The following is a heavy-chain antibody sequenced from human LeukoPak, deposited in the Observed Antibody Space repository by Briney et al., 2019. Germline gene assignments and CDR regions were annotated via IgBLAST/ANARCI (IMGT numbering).Heavy chain of an antibody. V-gene: IGHV4-31*03. CDR1: GGSISSGGYY. J-gene: IGHJ6*02. CDR2: IYYSGST. CDR3: GGSGKYYYYGMDV. Sequence: SETLSLTCTVSGGSISSGGYYWSWIRQHPGKGLEWIGYIYYSGSTYYNPSLKSRVTISVDTSKNQFSLKLSSVTAADTAVYYCGGSGKYYYYGMDVWGQGTTVTVSS. D-gene: IGHD3-10*01.